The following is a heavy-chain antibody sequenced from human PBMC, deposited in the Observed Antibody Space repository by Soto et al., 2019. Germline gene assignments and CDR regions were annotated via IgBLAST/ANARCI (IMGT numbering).Heavy chain of an antibody. V-gene: IGHV1-69*12. CDR2: IIPIFGKA. CDR3: ARGGDRLDV. J-gene: IGHJ6*02. CDR1: GGSFNYSA. Sequence: QVHWVQSGAEVKKPGSSLRVSCEASGGSFNYSAVNWVRQVPGQGLEWMGGIIPIFGKANYPQKTQGRVTITADASTRTVYMEVTSLRSGDTAIYYCARGGDRLDVWGQGTTVTVSS.